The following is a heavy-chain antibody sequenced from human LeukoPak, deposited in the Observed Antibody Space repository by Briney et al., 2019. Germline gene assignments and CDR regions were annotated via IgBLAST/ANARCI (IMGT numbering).Heavy chain of an antibody. Sequence: GASVNVSCKASGYTFTNYAMDWVRQAPGQGLEWMGWINTNTGNPTYAQGFTGRFVFSLDTSVSTAYLQISSLKAEDTAVYYCARDPSSTAPHWGQGTLVTVSS. CDR2: INTNTGNP. D-gene: IGHD4-17*01. CDR3: ARDPSSTAPH. CDR1: GYTFTNYA. J-gene: IGHJ4*02. V-gene: IGHV7-4-1*02.